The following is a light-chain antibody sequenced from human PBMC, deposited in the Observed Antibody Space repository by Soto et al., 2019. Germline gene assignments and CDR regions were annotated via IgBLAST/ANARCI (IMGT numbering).Light chain of an antibody. CDR2: DAY. V-gene: IGKV1-33*01. J-gene: IGKJ3*01. CDR3: QKSDHLPL. Sequence: DIQMTQSPPSLSASVGDRVTITCQASHDIGSSLNWYQHKPGKAPKLVIYDAYNLETGVPSTFSGSGFGTDFTFTISSLRPEDIATYYCQKSDHLPLFGPGTKVDIK. CDR1: HDIGSS.